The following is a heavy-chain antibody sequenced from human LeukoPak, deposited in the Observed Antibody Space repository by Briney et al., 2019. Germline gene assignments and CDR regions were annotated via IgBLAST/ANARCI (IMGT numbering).Heavy chain of an antibody. J-gene: IGHJ4*02. CDR3: ARVGGH. V-gene: IGHV3-53*01. D-gene: IGHD3-10*01. CDR2: IYSGGST. CDR1: GLTVSKNY. Sequence: GGSLRLSCAASGLTVSKNYMSWVRQAPGKGLESVSAIYSGGSTYYADSVRGRFIISRDNSKNTLYLQMNSLRVEDTAVYYCARVGGHWGQGTLVTVSS.